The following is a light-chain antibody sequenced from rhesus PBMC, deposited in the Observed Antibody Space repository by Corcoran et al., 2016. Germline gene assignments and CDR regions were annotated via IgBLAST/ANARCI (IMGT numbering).Light chain of an antibody. Sequence: QSGPTQPPSVSGSPGQSVTISCTGTSSDMTGYNYVSWYQQYPGKAPKLMIYGFSDRPSGVSDRFSGSESGNTASLTISGLQAEDEADYYCCSYTISNTFIFGAGTRLTVL. CDR2: GFS. J-gene: IGLJ1*01. V-gene: IGLV2S7*01. CDR3: CSYTISNTFI. CDR1: SSDMTGYNY.